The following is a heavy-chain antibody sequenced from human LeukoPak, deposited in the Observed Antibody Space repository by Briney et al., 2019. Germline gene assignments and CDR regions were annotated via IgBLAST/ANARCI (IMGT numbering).Heavy chain of an antibody. J-gene: IGHJ4*02. CDR1: GFTFSRYG. Sequence: GGSLRLSCAASGFTFSRYGMHWVRQARGKGLEGVAFIRYDGSNKYYADSVKGRFTISRDNSKNTLYLQMNSLRAEDTAVYYCAKIWFGELSTDYWGQGTLVTVSS. D-gene: IGHD3-10*01. CDR2: IRYDGSNK. V-gene: IGHV3-30*02. CDR3: AKIWFGELSTDY.